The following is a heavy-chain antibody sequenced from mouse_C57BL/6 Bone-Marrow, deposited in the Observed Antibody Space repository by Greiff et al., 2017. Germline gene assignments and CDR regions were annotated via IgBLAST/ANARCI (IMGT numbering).Heavy chain of an antibody. V-gene: IGHV1-15*01. D-gene: IGHD4-1*01. Sequence: LQQSGAELVRPGASVTLSCKASGYTFTDYEMHWVKQTPVHGLEWIGAIDPETGGNAYNQKFKGKAILTADKSSSTAYMELRSLTSEDSAVYYCTRNDWVFAYWGQGTLVTVSA. CDR3: TRNDWVFAY. J-gene: IGHJ3*01. CDR2: IDPETGGN. CDR1: GYTFTDYE.